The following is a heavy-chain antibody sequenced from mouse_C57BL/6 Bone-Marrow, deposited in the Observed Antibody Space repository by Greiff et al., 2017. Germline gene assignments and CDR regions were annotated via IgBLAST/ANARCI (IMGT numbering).Heavy chain of an antibody. D-gene: IGHD2-5*01. CDR2: IYPGSGST. CDR3: ARPYYSNYWYFDV. J-gene: IGHJ1*03. Sequence: QVQLQQPGAELVKPGASVKMSCKASGYTFTSYWITWVKQRPGQGLEWIGDIYPGSGSTNYNEKFKIKATLTVDTSSITAYMQLSSLTSEDSAVYDCARPYYSNYWYFDVWGTGTTVTVSS. V-gene: IGHV1-55*01. CDR1: GYTFTSYW.